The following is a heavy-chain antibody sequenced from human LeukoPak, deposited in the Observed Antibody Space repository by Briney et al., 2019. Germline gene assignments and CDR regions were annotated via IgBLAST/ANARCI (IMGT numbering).Heavy chain of an antibody. D-gene: IGHD3-10*01. CDR3: ARGPMYYYGSGKNWFDP. CDR1: GFTFRTYG. J-gene: IGHJ5*02. CDR2: IRYDGSNK. V-gene: IGHV3-30*02. Sequence: GGSLRLSCAVSGFTFRTYGMHWVRQAPGKGLEWVAFIRYDGSNKYYGDSVKGRITISRDNSKNTLYLQMNSLRAEDTAVYYCARGPMYYYGSGKNWFDPWGQGTLVTVSS.